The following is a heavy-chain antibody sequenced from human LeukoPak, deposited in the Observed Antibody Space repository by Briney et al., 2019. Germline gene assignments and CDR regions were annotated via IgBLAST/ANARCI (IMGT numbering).Heavy chain of an antibody. CDR3: ARDVGGFGESPPAY. Sequence: KPSETLSLTCAVFGGSISSGGYSWSWIRQPPGKGPEWIAYIYHSGSTNYNPSLKSRVTISVGRSKNQFSLKLSSVTAADTAVYYCARDVGGFGESPPAYWGQGILVTVSS. J-gene: IGHJ4*02. D-gene: IGHD3-10*01. CDR2: IYHSGST. V-gene: IGHV4-30-2*01. CDR1: GGSISSGGYS.